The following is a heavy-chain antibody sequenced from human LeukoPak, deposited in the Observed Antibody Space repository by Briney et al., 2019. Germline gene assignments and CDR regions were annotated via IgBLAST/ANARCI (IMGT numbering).Heavy chain of an antibody. V-gene: IGHV4-59*01. D-gene: IGHD4-17*01. CDR1: GGSISSYY. J-gene: IGHJ6*02. CDR2: IYYSWST. Sequence: SETLSLTCTVSGGSISSYYWSWIRQPPGKGLEWIGYIYYSWSTNYNPSLKSRVTISVDTSKNQFSLKLSSVTAADTAVYYCARDGALDYYYGMDVWGQGTTVTVSS. CDR3: ARDGALDYYYGMDV.